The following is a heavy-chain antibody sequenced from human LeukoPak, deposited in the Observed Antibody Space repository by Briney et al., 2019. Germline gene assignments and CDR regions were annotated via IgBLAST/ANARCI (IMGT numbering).Heavy chain of an antibody. J-gene: IGHJ5*02. D-gene: IGHD3-10*01. CDR2: ILYGGST. Sequence: SETLSLTCSVSGGSINSTSSYWGWIRQSPGKGLEWIGSILYGGSTFYNPSLKSRVSISVDTSRSQFFLKLSSVTATDTAVYYCATRTYYSSGSFWNWLDPWGQGALVTVSS. CDR1: GGSINSTSSY. V-gene: IGHV4-39*01. CDR3: ATRTYYSSGSFWNWLDP.